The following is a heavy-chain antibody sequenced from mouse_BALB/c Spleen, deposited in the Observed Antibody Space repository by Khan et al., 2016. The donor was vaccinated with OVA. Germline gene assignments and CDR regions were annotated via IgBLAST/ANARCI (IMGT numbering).Heavy chain of an antibody. Sequence: EVQLLESGPGLVKPSQSLYLSCTVTGYSITNDYAWWGIRPLARSIMGWGGLISYGGNTRYDASLRSRFAITRDTSASQVFLQFNYVNNEDTATLPICKIPITSNTSKKHIYLQINSETTDYTATYACSRDRDYGSSMDYWGQGTSVTVSA. CDR2: ISYGGNT. V-gene: IGHV3-2*02. CDR3: CKIPITSNTSKKHIYLQINSETTDYTATYACSRDRDYGSSMDY. CDR1: GYSITNDYA. D-gene: IGHD1-2*01. J-gene: IGHJ4*01.